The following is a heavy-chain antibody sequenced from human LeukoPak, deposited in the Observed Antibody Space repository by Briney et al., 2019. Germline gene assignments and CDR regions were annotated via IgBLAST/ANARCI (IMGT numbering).Heavy chain of an antibody. CDR3: ARGTESGGSFDY. V-gene: IGHV1-46*02. CDR2: INPSGDNT. CDR1: GHTFNIDY. D-gene: IGHD2-15*01. J-gene: IGHJ4*02. Sequence: ASVTVSCKASGHTFNIDYMHWVRQAPGQGLEWVGIINPSGDNTRYAQNFQGRLTMTRDTSTDTVYMELSSLRSDDTAVYYCARGTESGGSFDYWGQGTLVTVSS.